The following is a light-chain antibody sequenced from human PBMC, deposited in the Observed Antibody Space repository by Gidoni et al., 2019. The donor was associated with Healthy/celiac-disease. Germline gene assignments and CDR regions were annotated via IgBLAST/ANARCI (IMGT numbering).Light chain of an antibody. V-gene: IGKV4-1*01. Sequence: DIVMTQSPDSLAVSLGERATINCKSSQSGLYSSNNKYYLAWSQQKPGPPPKLLIYWASTRESGVPDLFSGSGSGTDFTLTTSSLQAEDVAVYYCQQYYSTPPTFGQGTKLEIK. CDR1: QSGLYSSNNKYY. J-gene: IGKJ2*01. CDR3: QQYYSTPPT. CDR2: WAS.